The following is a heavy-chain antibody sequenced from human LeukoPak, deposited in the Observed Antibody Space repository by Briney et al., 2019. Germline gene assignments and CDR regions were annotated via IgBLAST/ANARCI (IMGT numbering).Heavy chain of an antibody. V-gene: IGHV1-18*01. CDR3: ARDPSNSSGRYWYIDV. J-gene: IGHJ2*01. D-gene: IGHD6-19*01. CDR2: ISDYNGDT. CDR1: GYTFTRHG. Sequence: ASVRVSCKASGYTFTRHGFSWVRQAPGQGLEWMGWISDYNGDTIYAQKFQGRVTMTKDTSTSTGIMELRSLRSDDTAVYYCARDPSNSSGRYWYIDVWGRGTLVTVSS.